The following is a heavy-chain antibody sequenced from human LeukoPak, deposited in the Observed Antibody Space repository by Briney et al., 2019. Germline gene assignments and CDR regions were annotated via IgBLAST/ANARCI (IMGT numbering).Heavy chain of an antibody. D-gene: IGHD6-13*01. V-gene: IGHV3-21*01. J-gene: IGHJ1*01. Sequence: PGGSLRLSCAASGFTFSSYSMNWVHQAPGKGLEWVSSISSSSSYIYYADSVKGRFTISRDNAKNSLYLQMNSLRAEDTAVYYCARGDRLYSSSTEYFQHWGQGTLVTVSS. CDR3: ARGDRLYSSSTEYFQH. CDR2: ISSSSSYI. CDR1: GFTFSSYS.